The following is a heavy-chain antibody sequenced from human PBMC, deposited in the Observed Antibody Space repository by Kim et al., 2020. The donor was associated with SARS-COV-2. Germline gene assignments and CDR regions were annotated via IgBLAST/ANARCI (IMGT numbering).Heavy chain of an antibody. CDR2: IYYSGST. CDR3: ARLTPYYFDY. Sequence: SETLSLTCTVSGGSISSGGYYWSWIRQHPGKGLEWIGYIYYSGSTYYNPSLKSRVTISVDTSKNQFSLKLSSVTAADTAVYYCARLTPYYFDYWGQGTLVTVSS. J-gene: IGHJ4*02. V-gene: IGHV4-31*03. CDR1: GGSISSGGYY. D-gene: IGHD2-15*01.